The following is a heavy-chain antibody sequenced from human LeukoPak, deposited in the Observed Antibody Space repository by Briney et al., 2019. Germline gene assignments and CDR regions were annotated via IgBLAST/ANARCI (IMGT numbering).Heavy chain of an antibody. D-gene: IGHD6-6*01. V-gene: IGHV4-34*01. CDR2: INHSGRT. Sequence: PSETLSLTGAVYGGSCSGYYWSWIRQPPGKGLEWIGEINHSGRTNYTPAIKSRVTISIDTSKSQFSLKRTSVTAADTAVYYCARGPNSSSSRECDYWGQGTLVTVSS. CDR1: GGSCSGYY. J-gene: IGHJ4*02. CDR3: ARGPNSSSSRECDY.